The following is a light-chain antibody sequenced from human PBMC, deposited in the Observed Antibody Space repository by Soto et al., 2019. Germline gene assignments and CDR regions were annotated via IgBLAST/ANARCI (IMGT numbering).Light chain of an antibody. CDR1: QSVSSSY. CDR2: GAS. V-gene: IGKV3-20*01. Sequence: EIVLTQSPGTLSLSLGERATLSCRASQSVSSSYLAWYQQKPGQAPRLLIYGASSRATGIPDRFSGSGSGTDFTLTISRLEPEDFAVYYCQQYSSSPLTFGQGTKVEIK. CDR3: QQYSSSPLT. J-gene: IGKJ1*01.